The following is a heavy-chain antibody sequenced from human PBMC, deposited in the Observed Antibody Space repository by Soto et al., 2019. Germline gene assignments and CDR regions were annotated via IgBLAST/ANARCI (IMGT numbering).Heavy chain of an antibody. Sequence: QVQLVQSGADVKRPGSSVKVSCKASGDTFSFYSINWVRQAPGLGLEWMGRVNPILSLSNYAQRFQGRVTMTADKSTSTAYMVISSLRSEDTAIYYCATSYGSGYRAFDYWGQGAHVIVSS. V-gene: IGHV1-69*02. CDR3: ATSYGSGYRAFDY. CDR2: VNPILSLS. D-gene: IGHD3-10*01. J-gene: IGHJ4*02. CDR1: GDTFSFYS.